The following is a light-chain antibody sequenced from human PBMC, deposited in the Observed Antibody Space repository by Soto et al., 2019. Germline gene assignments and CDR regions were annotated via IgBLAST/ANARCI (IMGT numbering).Light chain of an antibody. CDR3: SSYKTSSTVVV. J-gene: IGLJ2*01. Sequence: QSALTQPASVSGSPGQSITISCTGTSSDIGGYNYVSWYQQYPGKAPKLIIFGVSDGPSGVSNRFSGSKSGTTASLTISGLQAEDEADYYCSSYKTSSTVVVFGGGTKLTVL. CDR1: SSDIGGYNY. CDR2: GVS. V-gene: IGLV2-14*01.